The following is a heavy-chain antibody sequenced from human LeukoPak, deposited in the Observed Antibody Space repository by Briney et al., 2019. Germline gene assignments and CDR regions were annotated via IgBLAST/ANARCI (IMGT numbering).Heavy chain of an antibody. CDR2: IYYSGST. Sequence: SETLSLTCTVSGGSISSYYWSWIRQPPGKGLEWIGYIYYSGSTNYNPSLKSRVTISVDTSKNQFSLKLSSVTAADTAVYYCARLGYSYGYSWFDPWGQGTLVTVSS. CDR3: ARLGYSYGYSWFDP. CDR1: GGSISSYY. D-gene: IGHD5-18*01. J-gene: IGHJ5*02. V-gene: IGHV4-59*08.